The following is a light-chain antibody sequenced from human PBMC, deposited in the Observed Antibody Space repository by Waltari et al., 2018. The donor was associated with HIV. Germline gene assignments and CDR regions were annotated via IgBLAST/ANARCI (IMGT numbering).Light chain of an antibody. CDR3: QSVDSSGTYVV. Sequence: SYALTQPPSVSVSPGQTARITCSGDALPKPNGYWYQQKPGQAPVLVLYKDSERPSGIPERLSGSSSGTTVTLTISGVQSEDEADYYCQSVDSSGTYVVFGGGTKLTVL. CDR2: KDS. CDR1: ALPKPN. J-gene: IGLJ2*01. V-gene: IGLV3-25*03.